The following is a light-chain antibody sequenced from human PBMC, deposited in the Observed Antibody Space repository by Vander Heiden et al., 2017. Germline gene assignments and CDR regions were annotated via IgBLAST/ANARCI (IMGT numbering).Light chain of an antibody. J-gene: IGKJ3*01. CDR3: QQYGSSPLFT. V-gene: IGKV3-20*01. CDR1: QSVSSSY. CDR2: GAS. Sequence: IVLTQSPGTLSFSPGDRATLSCRASQSVSSSYLAWYQQKPGQAPRLLIYGASSGSGTDFTLTISRLEPEDFAVYYCQQYGSSPLFTCGHGTKVDIK.